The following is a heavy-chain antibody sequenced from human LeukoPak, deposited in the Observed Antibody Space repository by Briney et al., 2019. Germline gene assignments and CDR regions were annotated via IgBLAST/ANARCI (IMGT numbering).Heavy chain of an antibody. D-gene: IGHD2-2*02. CDR3: ARGWWEPLLYPGIFRGDY. CDR2: ISSSSSYI. CDR1: GLTFSTSG. J-gene: IGHJ4*02. V-gene: IGHV3-21*01. Sequence: GSLRLSCTASGLTFSTSGFNWVRQAPGKGLEWVSSISSSSSYIYYADSVKGRFTISRDNAKNSLYLQMNSLRAEDTAVYYCARGWWEPLLYPGIFRGDYWGQGTLVTVSS.